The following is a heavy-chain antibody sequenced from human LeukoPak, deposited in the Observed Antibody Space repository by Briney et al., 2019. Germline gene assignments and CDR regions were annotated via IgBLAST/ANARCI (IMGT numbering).Heavy chain of an antibody. CDR1: GYTFTDYY. J-gene: IGHJ5*02. D-gene: IGHD1-1*01. CDR3: AREELEPTWNNWFDP. Sequence: ASVKVSCKASGYTFTDYYIHWVRQAPGQGLEWMGWINPNTGGTNYAQKFQDRVTMTRDTSISTAYMELSSLRSDDTAVFYCAREELEPTWNNWFDPWGQGTLVTVSS. CDR2: INPNTGGT. V-gene: IGHV1-2*02.